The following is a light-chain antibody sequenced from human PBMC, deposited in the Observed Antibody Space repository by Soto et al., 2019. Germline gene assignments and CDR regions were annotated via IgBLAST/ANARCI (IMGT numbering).Light chain of an antibody. CDR3: QQYNNWPFT. CDR1: QNVNSN. CDR2: GAS. Sequence: EIVMTQSPATLSVSPGERATLSCRASQNVNSNLAWYQQKPGQTPRLLIYGASTRATGIPARFSGSESATEFTLTISSLQSQDFAVYYCQQYNNWPFTFGPGTKVDI. J-gene: IGKJ3*01. V-gene: IGKV3D-15*01.